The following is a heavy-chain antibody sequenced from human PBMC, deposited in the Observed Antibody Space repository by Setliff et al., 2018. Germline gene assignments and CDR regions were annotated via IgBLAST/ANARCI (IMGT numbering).Heavy chain of an antibody. CDR2: ISSIGRLI. J-gene: IGHJ4*02. CDR1: GFNFSNYE. D-gene: IGHD3-10*01. V-gene: IGHV3-48*03. Sequence: GGSLRLSCSVSGFNFSNYEINWARQAPGKGLEWISYISSIGRLIHYADSVKGRFTVFRGNAGNSVHLQMNNLRVDDAAIYYCASPPIRQYNYYMDYWGQGTLVTVSS. CDR3: ASPPIRQYNYYMDY.